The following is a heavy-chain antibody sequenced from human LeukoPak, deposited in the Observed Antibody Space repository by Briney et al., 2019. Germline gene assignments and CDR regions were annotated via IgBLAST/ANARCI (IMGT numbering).Heavy chain of an antibody. D-gene: IGHD1-7*01. J-gene: IGHJ5*02. CDR3: ARERLELRHWFDP. Sequence: PSETLSLTCTVSGGSISSSSYYWGWIRQPPGKGLEWIGSIYYSGSTYYNPSLKSRVTISVDTSKNQFSLKLSSVTAADTAVYYCARERLELRHWFDPWGQGTLVTVSS. CDR2: IYYSGST. V-gene: IGHV4-39*02. CDR1: GGSISSSSYY.